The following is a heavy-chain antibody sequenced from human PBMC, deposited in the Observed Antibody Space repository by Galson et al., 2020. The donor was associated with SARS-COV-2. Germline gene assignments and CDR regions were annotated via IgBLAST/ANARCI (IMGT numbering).Heavy chain of an antibody. V-gene: IGHV3-9*01. J-gene: IGHJ6*02. D-gene: IGHD1-7*01. CDR1: GFTFDHYA. Sequence: SLKTPCAAPGFTFDHYAMQWVRQAPGQGLEWVSGIRRNSGSIGYADPVKGRFTISRDNAKNSLYLQMNSLRAEDTALYYCATLITGTTGYYYGMDVWGQGTTVTVSS. CDR3: ATLITGTTGYYYGMDV. CDR2: IRRNSGSI.